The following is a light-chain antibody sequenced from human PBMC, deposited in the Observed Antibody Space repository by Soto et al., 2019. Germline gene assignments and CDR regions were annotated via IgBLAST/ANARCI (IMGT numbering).Light chain of an antibody. J-gene: IGLJ1*01. Sequence: QSVLTQPASVSGSPGQSITISCTGTSSDVGGYNYVSWYQHHPGKAPKLMIYDVRSRPSGVSNRFSGSKSANTASLTISGLQSEDEADYYCTSYTGSRTLYVFGTGTKLTVL. CDR3: TSYTGSRTLYV. CDR2: DVR. V-gene: IGLV2-14*03. CDR1: SSDVGGYNY.